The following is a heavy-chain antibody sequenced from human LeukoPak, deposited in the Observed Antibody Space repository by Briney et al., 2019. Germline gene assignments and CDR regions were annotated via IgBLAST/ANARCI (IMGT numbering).Heavy chain of an antibody. CDR2: IYYSGST. D-gene: IGHD3-16*02. J-gene: IGHJ4*02. V-gene: IGHV4-39*07. Sequence: SETLSLTCAVSGGSISSSSYYWGWIRQPPGKGLEWIGSIYYSGSTYYNPSLKSRVTISVDTSKNQFSLKLSSVTAADTAVYYCARDRTFGGVIAIFDYWGQGTLVTVSS. CDR3: ARDRTFGGVIAIFDY. CDR1: GGSISSSSYY.